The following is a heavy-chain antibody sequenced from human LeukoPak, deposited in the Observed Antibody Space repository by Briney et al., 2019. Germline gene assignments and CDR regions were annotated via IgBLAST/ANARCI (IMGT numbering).Heavy chain of an antibody. Sequence: GGSLRLSCAASGFTFSRYDMHWVRQATGKGLEWVSAIGTAGDTYYPGSVKGRFTISRENAKNSLYLQMNSLRAGDTAVYYCARVAHYYDSSGYFYDYWGQGTLVTVSS. D-gene: IGHD3-22*01. CDR2: IGTAGDT. CDR3: ARVAHYYDSSGYFYDY. CDR1: GFTFSRYD. J-gene: IGHJ4*02. V-gene: IGHV3-13*01.